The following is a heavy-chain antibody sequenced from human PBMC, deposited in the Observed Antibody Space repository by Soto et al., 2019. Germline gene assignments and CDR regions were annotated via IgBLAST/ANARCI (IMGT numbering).Heavy chain of an antibody. CDR3: ATEMGDCSSTSCYPLVTPGTGAFDI. V-gene: IGHV1-2*04. CDR2: INPNSGGT. J-gene: IGHJ3*02. D-gene: IGHD2-2*01. Sequence: ASVKVSCKASGYTFTGYYIHWVRQAPGQGLEWMGWINPNSGGTNYAQKFQGWVTMTRDTSISTAYMELSRLRSDDTAVYYCATEMGDCSSTSCYPLVTPGTGAFDIWGQGTMVTVSS. CDR1: GYTFTGYY.